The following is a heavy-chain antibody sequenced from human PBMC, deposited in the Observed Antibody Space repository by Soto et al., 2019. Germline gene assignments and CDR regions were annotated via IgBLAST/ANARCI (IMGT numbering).Heavy chain of an antibody. D-gene: IGHD1-26*01. J-gene: IGHJ4*02. CDR2: MQPSTGRT. Sequence: ASVKVSCKASGYSFTSLDINWVRQTAGRGLEWMGWMQPSTGRTGYAQKFQGRVTMTRDTSINTAYMELTTLTSDDTAFYYCARGVSAGVDYWGQGTLVTVSS. V-gene: IGHV1-8*01. CDR3: ARGVSAGVDY. CDR1: GYSFTSLD.